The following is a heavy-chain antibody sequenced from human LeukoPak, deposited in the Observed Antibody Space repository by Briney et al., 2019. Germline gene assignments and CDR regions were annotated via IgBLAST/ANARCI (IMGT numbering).Heavy chain of an antibody. CDR1: GYSISSGYY. Sequence: SETLSLTCTVSGYSISSGYYWGWIRQPPGKGLEWIGSIYHSGSTYYNPSLKSRVTISVDTSKNQFSLKLSSVTAADTAVYYCARYTYYDFWSGYLRYNWFDPWGQGTLVTVSS. D-gene: IGHD3-3*01. V-gene: IGHV4-38-2*02. J-gene: IGHJ5*02. CDR2: IYHSGST. CDR3: ARYTYYDFWSGYLRYNWFDP.